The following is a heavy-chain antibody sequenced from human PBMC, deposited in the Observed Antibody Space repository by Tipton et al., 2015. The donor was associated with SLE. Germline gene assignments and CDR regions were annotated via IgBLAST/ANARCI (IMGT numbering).Heavy chain of an antibody. J-gene: IGHJ4*02. CDR1: GFTFSSYA. D-gene: IGHD6-19*01. V-gene: IGHV3-21*05. Sequence: SLRLSCAASGFTFSSYAMHWIRQAPGKGLEWVSYISSSSSYTNYADSVKGRFTISRDNSKNTLYLQMNSLRAEDTAVYYCAREDGSGWYSYWGQGTLVTVSS. CDR2: ISSSSSYT. CDR3: AREDGSGWYSY.